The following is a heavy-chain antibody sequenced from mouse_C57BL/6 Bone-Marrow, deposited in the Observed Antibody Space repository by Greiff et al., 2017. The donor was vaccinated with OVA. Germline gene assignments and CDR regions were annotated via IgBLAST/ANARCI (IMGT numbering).Heavy chain of an antibody. J-gene: IGHJ4*01. CDR2: IYPGSGNT. D-gene: IGHD2-5*01. CDR3: ARRSKGDAMDY. Sequence: VQLQQSGAELVRPGASVKLSCKASGYTFTDYYINWVKQRPGQGLEWIARIYPGSGNTYYNEKFKGKATLTAEKSSSTAYMQLSSLTSEASAVYFCARRSKGDAMDYWGQGTSVTVSS. CDR1: GYTFTDYY. V-gene: IGHV1-76*01.